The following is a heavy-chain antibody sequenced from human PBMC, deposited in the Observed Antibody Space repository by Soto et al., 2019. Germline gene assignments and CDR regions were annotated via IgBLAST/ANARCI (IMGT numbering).Heavy chain of an antibody. CDR1: GFSLTTYRVG. CDR2: IYWDDDR. CDR3: AHIMITYGGVIALDAFDV. D-gene: IGHD3-16*02. Sequence: QITLKESGPTLVKPTQTLTLTCTFSGFSLTTYRVGVAWIRQPPGEALEWLAIIYWDDDRRYNPSLRSRLAITKGTSKNQVVLTMTSLDPVDTATYYCAHIMITYGGVIALDAFDVWGQGTLVTVSS. J-gene: IGHJ3*01. V-gene: IGHV2-5*02.